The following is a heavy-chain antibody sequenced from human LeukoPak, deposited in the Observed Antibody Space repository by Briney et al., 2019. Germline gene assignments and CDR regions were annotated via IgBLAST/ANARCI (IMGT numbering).Heavy chain of an antibody. CDR2: ISGSGGKT. Sequence: GGSLRLSCAASGFTFSNYAMSWVRQAPGRGLEWVSAISGSGGKTYYADSVKGRFTISRDNSKNTLYLQMNSLRAEDTAVYFCAKERDQRLVRVLFDNWGQGTLVTVSS. CDR1: GFTFSNYA. CDR3: AKERDQRLVRVLFDN. D-gene: IGHD6-13*01. J-gene: IGHJ4*02. V-gene: IGHV3-23*01.